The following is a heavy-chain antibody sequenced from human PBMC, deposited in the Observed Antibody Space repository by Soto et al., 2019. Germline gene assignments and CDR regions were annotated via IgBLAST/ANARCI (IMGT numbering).Heavy chain of an antibody. J-gene: IGHJ5*02. CDR2: IIPIFGTA. D-gene: IGHD1-1*01. CDR1: GGTFSSYA. CDR3: ATRPHGYLPKKAPNWTDYYFDP. Sequence: SVKVSCKASGGTFSSYAISWVRQAPGQGLEWMGGIIPIFGTANYAQKFQGRVTITADESTSTAYMELSSLRSEDTAVYYCATRPHGYLPKKAPNWTDYYFDPGSQEPRPTVP. V-gene: IGHV1-69*13.